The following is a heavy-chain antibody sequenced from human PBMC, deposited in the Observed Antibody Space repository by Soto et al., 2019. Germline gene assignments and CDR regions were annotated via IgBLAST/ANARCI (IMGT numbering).Heavy chain of an antibody. D-gene: IGHD6-13*01. J-gene: IGHJ4*02. V-gene: IGHV3-73*01. CDR2: IRSKANSYAT. CDR1: GFTFSGSA. CDR3: TRPAAGTPLSLAGENDY. Sequence: GGSLRLSCAASGFTFSGSAMHWVRQASGKGLEWVGRIRSKANSYATAYAASVKGRFTISRDDSKNTAYLQMNSLKTEDTAVYYCTRPAAGTPLSLAGENDYWGQGTLVTVSS.